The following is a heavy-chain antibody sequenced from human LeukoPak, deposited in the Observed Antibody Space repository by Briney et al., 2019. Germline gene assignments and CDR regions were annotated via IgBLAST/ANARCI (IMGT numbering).Heavy chain of an antibody. D-gene: IGHD5-18*01. CDR2: ISSSAATT. V-gene: IGHV3-48*03. Sequence: PGGSLRLSCAASGFTFSSYAMNWVRQAPGKGLEWVSYISSSAATTYYADSVRGRFTISRDNAKNSLYLQMNSLRAEDTAVYYCARQQLQLWYDWGQGTLVTVSS. J-gene: IGHJ4*02. CDR3: ARQQLQLWYD. CDR1: GFTFSSYA.